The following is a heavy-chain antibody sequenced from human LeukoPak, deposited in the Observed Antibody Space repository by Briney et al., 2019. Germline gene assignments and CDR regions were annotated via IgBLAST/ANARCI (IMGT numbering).Heavy chain of an antibody. V-gene: IGHV3-21*01. CDR1: GLTFSSYP. Sequence: GGPLTLSCAASGLTFSSYPVNWLGQARGKALEWVSSISRCSNYIYYADSVTGRFTITSDNAQNPLYLHLNSLRAEDRVVFYCVRDPYTTVTRLKKTFDSWGQGTLVTVSS. D-gene: IGHD4-17*01. J-gene: IGHJ4*02. CDR2: ISRCSNYI. CDR3: VRDPYTTVTRLKKTFDS.